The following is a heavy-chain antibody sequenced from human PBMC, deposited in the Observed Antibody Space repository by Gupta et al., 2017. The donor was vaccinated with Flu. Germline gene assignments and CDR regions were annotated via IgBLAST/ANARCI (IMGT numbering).Heavy chain of an antibody. CDR2: IYYSGST. J-gene: IGHJ4*02. D-gene: IGHD2-21*02. Sequence: QVQLQESGPGLVKPSQTRSLTCTVSGSSISSGGYYWNWIRQHPGKGLEWIGYIYYSGSTYYNPSLKSRVTISVDTSKNQFSLKLSSVTAADTAVYYCARGECGGDCYRPRYYFDYWGQGTLVTVSS. V-gene: IGHV4-31*03. CDR3: ARGECGGDCYRPRYYFDY. CDR1: GSSISSGGYY.